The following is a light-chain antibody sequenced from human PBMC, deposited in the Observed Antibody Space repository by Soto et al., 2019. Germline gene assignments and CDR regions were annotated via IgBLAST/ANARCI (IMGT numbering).Light chain of an antibody. Sequence: DIQMTQSPSSLSASVGDRVSITCLASQSICSYLNWYQQKPGKAPKLLIYAASSLQSGVPSRFSGSGSGTDFTLTISSLQPEDFATYYCQQSYSTRWTFGQGTKV. V-gene: IGKV1-39*01. CDR1: QSICSY. CDR2: AAS. J-gene: IGKJ1*01. CDR3: QQSYSTRWT.